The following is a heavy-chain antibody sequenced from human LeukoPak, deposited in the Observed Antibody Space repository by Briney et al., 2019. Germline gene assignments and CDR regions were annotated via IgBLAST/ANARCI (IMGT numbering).Heavy chain of an antibody. J-gene: IGHJ6*03. V-gene: IGHV1-8*03. CDR1: GYTFTSYG. D-gene: IGHD2-15*01. CDR3: ARVQRVVVVAALISYYYYYMDV. CDR2: MNPNSGNT. Sequence: ASVKVSCKASGYTFTSYGINWVRQATGQGLEWMGWMNPNSGNTGYAQKFQGRVTITRNTSISTAYMELSSLRSEDTAVYYCARVQRVVVVAALISYYYYYMDVWGKGTTVTVSS.